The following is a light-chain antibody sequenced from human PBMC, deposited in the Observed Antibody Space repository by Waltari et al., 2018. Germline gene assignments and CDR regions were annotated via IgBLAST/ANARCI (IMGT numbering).Light chain of an antibody. CDR2: EVT. V-gene: IGLV2-8*01. Sequence: QSALTQPPPAPGSPGQSVTIPSTGTSNDLGGYDHVSWYQQPPGTAPKLMIYEVTTRPSGVPDRFSGSKSGNTASLTVSGLQAEDEADYYCCSYAGSNNLGVFGGGTKLTVL. CDR3: CSYAGSNNLGV. J-gene: IGLJ3*02. CDR1: SNDLGGYDH.